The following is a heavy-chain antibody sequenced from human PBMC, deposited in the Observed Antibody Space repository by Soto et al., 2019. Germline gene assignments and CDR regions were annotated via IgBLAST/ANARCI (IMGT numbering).Heavy chain of an antibody. J-gene: IGHJ4*02. V-gene: IGHV3-33*06. CDR3: AKDRRITMVRGSLRSFDS. D-gene: IGHD3-10*01. CDR2: IWYDESNI. Sequence: GGSLRLSCAASGFTFSSYGMHWVRQAPGKGLDWVAVIWYDESNIYYADSVKGRFTISRDNSKNTLFLQMNSLRVEDTAVYYCAKDRRITMVRGSLRSFDSWGQGTLVTVSS. CDR1: GFTFSSYG.